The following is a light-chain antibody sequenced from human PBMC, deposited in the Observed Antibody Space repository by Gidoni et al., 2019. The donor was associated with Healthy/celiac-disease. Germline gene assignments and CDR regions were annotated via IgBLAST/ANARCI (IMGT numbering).Light chain of an antibody. CDR1: KLGDKY. CDR3: QAWDSSSAVV. J-gene: IGLJ2*01. V-gene: IGLV3-1*01. CDR2: QDS. Sequence: SYDLTQPPSVSVSPGQTASITCSGDKLGDKYACWYQQKPGQSPVLVIYQDSKRPPGIPERFSGSNSGNTATLTISGTQAMDEADYYCQAWDSSSAVVFGGGTKLTVL.